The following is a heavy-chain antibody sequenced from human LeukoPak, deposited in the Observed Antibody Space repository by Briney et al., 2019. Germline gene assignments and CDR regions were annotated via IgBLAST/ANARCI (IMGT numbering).Heavy chain of an antibody. Sequence: GASVKVSCKASGYTFTSYGISWVRQAPGQGLEWMGWISAYNGNTNYAQKLQGRVTMTTDTSTSTAYMELRSLRSDDTAVYYCARERIYYGSGSYYNGRSQYYYYYMDVWGKGTTVTISS. CDR3: ARERIYYGSGSYYNGRSQYYYYYMDV. CDR2: ISAYNGNT. J-gene: IGHJ6*03. D-gene: IGHD3-10*01. V-gene: IGHV1-18*01. CDR1: GYTFTSYG.